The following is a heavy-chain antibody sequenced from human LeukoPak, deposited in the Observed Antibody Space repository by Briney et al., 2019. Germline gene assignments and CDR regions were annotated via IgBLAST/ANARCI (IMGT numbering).Heavy chain of an antibody. CDR3: GRDGWEIRLATGY. Sequence: GGSLRLSCTVSGFTVSSNSWSWVRQAPRKGLEWVSFIYSGGNTHYSDAVKGRFTISRDNSKNTLFLEMNSLRADDTAVYYCGRDGWEIRLATGYWGQGTLVTVSS. J-gene: IGHJ4*02. V-gene: IGHV3-53*01. CDR1: GFTVSSNS. CDR2: IYSGGNT. D-gene: IGHD1-26*01.